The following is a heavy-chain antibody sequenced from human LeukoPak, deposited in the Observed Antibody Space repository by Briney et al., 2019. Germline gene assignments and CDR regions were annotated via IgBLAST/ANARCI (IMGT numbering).Heavy chain of an antibody. J-gene: IGHJ6*02. V-gene: IGHV3-66*01. CDR3: ARDGGNNSWYGMDV. CDR2: IYRVGST. Sequence: PGGSLRLSCAASGFTVSSNYMSWVRQAPGKGQEWVSIIYRVGSTFYADSVEGRFTISRDNSKNTLYLQMNSLRVEDTAIYYCARDGGNNSWYGMDVWGQGTTVTVSS. CDR1: GFTVSSNY. D-gene: IGHD4-23*01.